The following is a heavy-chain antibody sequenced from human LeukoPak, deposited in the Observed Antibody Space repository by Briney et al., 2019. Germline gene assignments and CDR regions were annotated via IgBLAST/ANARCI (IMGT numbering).Heavy chain of an antibody. CDR3: ARGGGNTIFGVVNDAFDI. D-gene: IGHD3-3*01. Sequence: GGSLRLSCAVSGFTLSYYWMSWVRQAPGKGLEWVANIKQDGSEKYYVDSVKGRFTISRDNAKKSLSLQMSSLRAEDTAVYYCARGGGNTIFGVVNDAFDIWGQGTMVTVSS. V-gene: IGHV3-7*01. CDR1: GFTLSYYW. J-gene: IGHJ3*02. CDR2: IKQDGSEK.